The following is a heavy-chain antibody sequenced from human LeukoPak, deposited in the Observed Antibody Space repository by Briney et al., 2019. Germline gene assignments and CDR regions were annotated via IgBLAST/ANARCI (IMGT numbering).Heavy chain of an antibody. CDR3: ARGGGYSSGWFGWFDP. CDR1: GGSISSYY. J-gene: IGHJ5*02. CDR2: IYYSGST. V-gene: IGHV4-59*01. Sequence: SETLSLTCTVSGGSISSYYWSWIRQPPGTGLEWIGYIYYSGSTNYNPSLKSRVTISVDTSKNQFSLKLSSVTAADTAVYYCARGGGYSSGWFGWFDPWGQGTLVTVSS. D-gene: IGHD6-19*01.